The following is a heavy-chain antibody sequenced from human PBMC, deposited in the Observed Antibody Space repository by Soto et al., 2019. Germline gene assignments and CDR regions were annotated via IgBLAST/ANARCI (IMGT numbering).Heavy chain of an antibody. D-gene: IGHD3-22*01. CDR2: IYYSGTT. CDR3: TRHRAYYYDSSGRDAFDI. V-gene: IGHV4-39*01. J-gene: IGHJ3*02. Sequence: PSETLSLTCTVSGGYISSDSYYWGWIRQPPWKGPEWIGTIYYSGTTYYNPSLKSRVTISVDTSRNQFSLKLSSVTAADTAVYYCTRHRAYYYDSSGRDAFDIWGQGXMVTV. CDR1: GGYISSDSYY.